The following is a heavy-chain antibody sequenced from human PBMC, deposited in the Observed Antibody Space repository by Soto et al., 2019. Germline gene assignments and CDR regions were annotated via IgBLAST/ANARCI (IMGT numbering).Heavy chain of an antibody. V-gene: IGHV1-58*01. CDR2: IVVGSGNT. J-gene: IGHJ2*01. D-gene: IGHD4-17*01. Sequence: SVKGSCKGSGFTFSSAIGQWVGQARGQRLEWIGWIVVGSGNTNYEQKFQERVTITRDMSTSTAYMELSSLRSEDTAVYYCAAPDFGDYWYFDLWGRGTLVTVSS. CDR3: AAPDFGDYWYFDL. CDR1: GFTFSSAI.